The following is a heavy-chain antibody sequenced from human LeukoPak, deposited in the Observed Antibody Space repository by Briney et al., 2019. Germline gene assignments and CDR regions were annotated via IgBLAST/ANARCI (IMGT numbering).Heavy chain of an antibody. V-gene: IGHV4-61*02. D-gene: IGHD2-15*01. J-gene: IGHJ3*02. CDR2: IYTSGST. Sequence: SQTLSLTCTVSGGSISSGSYYWSWIRQPAGKGLEWIGRIYTSGSTNYNPSLKSRVTISVDTSKNQFSLKLSSVTAADTAVYYCAIDGYCSGGSCYLGNDAFDIWGQGTMVTVSS. CDR1: GGSISSGSYY. CDR3: AIDGYCSGGSCYLGNDAFDI.